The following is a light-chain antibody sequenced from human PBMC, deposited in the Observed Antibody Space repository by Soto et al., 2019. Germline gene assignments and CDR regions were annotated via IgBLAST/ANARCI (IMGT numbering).Light chain of an antibody. Sequence: EIVVTQSPATLSLSPGERATLSCRASQSVSTSLAWYQQKPGQAPSLLIYDASNKATGVPPRFSGSGSGTDFTLTISSLEPEDFAVYYCQHRSYWPRGSFGQGTRLEIK. J-gene: IGKJ5*01. CDR1: QSVSTS. V-gene: IGKV3-11*01. CDR3: QHRSYWPRGS. CDR2: DAS.